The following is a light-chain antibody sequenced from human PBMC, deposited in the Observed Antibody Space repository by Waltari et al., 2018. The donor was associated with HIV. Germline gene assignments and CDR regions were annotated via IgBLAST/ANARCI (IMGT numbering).Light chain of an antibody. Sequence: EIVLTQSPATLSLSPGERATLSCRASQSVDTYLAWYQQKSGQSPRLLIYGASTRAPGIPDRFSGTGSGTDFTLTISRLEPEDFGVFYCQQYGSSREYTFGQGTKLEIK. J-gene: IGKJ2*01. CDR3: QQYGSSREYT. CDR1: QSVDTY. V-gene: IGKV3-20*01. CDR2: GAS.